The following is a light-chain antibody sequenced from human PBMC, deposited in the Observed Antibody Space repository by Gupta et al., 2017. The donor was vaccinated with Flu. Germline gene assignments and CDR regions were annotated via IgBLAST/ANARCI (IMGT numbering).Light chain of an antibody. J-gene: IGKJ2*01. V-gene: IGKV3-11*01. CDR3: QQRSDLPMYT. CDR1: QSASHP. CDR2: DAS. Sequence: EVVLTQFPATLSLSPGERAVLAYRASQSASHPLAWYQQKPGQAPRLLMYDASRRAAGTPARFSGSGSGTDFTLTISTLEPEDFAVYYCQQRSDLPMYTFGQGTKLEIK.